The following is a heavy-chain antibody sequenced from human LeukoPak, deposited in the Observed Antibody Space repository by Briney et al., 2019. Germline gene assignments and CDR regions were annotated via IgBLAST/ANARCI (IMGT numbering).Heavy chain of an antibody. D-gene: IGHD3-16*02. CDR3: ARDRPVMITFGGVIIAAY. Sequence: ASVKVSCKTSGYTFTSHGINWLRQAPGQGLEWMGWVSGYNGNTDYAQKIQGRVTMTTDRSTNTVYMELRSLRSDDTAVYYCARDRPVMITFGGVIIAAYWGQGTLVSVSS. V-gene: IGHV1-18*01. CDR2: VSGYNGNT. J-gene: IGHJ4*02. CDR1: GYTFTSHG.